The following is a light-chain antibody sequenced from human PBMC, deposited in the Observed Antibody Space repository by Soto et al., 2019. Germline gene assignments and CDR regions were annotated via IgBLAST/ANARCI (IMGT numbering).Light chain of an antibody. Sequence: DIQMTQSPSSLSASVGDRVTITCRASQGIGTDLGWYRQKPGRAPERLIYKASSLESGVPSRFSGSGSGTEFTLTISSLQPDDFATYYCQQYNSYPLTFGGGTKVDIK. CDR3: QQYNSYPLT. V-gene: IGKV1-17*01. CDR1: QGIGTD. CDR2: KAS. J-gene: IGKJ4*01.